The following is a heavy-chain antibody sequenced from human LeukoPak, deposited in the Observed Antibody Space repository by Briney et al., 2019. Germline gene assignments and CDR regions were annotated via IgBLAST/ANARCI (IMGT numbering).Heavy chain of an antibody. CDR3: ARDIAARYFDY. V-gene: IGHV4-61*01. D-gene: IGHD6-6*01. Sequence: PSETLSLTCTVSGGSISSSNYYWSWIRQPPGKGLEWIGYIYYSGSTNYNPSLKSRVTMSLDTSKKQFSLKLSSVTAADTAVYYCARDIAARYFDYWGQGTLVTVSS. CDR1: GGSISSSNYY. CDR2: IYYSGST. J-gene: IGHJ4*02.